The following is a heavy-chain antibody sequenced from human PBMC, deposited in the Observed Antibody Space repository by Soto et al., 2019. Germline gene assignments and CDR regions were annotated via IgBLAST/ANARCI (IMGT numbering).Heavy chain of an antibody. CDR1: GYTVTSYE. CDR2: MNPNSGNT. Sequence: GASGKVSCKACGYTVTSYEINGVRQATLQLLGWMGWMNPNSGNTGYAQKFQGRVTMTMNTSISTAYMELRSLRSDDTAVYYRARDLNYDILTGYYREHDYYYYGMDVWGQGTTVTVSS. V-gene: IGHV1-8*01. J-gene: IGHJ6*02. CDR3: ARDLNYDILTGYYREHDYYYYGMDV. D-gene: IGHD3-9*01.